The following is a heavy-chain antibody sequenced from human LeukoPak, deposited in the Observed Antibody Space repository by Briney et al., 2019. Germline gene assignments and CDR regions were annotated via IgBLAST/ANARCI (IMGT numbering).Heavy chain of an antibody. D-gene: IGHD2-2*02. Sequence: SETPSLTCAVSGYSISSGYYWGWIRQPPGKGLEWIGNIYHSGSTYKNPSLKSRVTISLDTSKNQFSLNLSSVPAADTAMYYCARLSGAPIRHPIYHFDYWGQGTLVTVSS. V-gene: IGHV4-38-2*01. CDR1: GYSISSGYY. J-gene: IGHJ4*02. CDR2: IYHSGST. CDR3: ARLSGAPIRHPIYHFDY.